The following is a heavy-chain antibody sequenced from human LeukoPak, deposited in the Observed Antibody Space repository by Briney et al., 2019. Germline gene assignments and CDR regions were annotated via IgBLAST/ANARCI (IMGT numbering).Heavy chain of an antibody. D-gene: IGHD6-19*01. Sequence: PGGSLRLSCAASGFTFSSYSMNWVRQAPGKGLEWVSYISSSSSTIYYADSVMGRFTISRDNAKNSLYLQMSSLRAEDTAVYYCARYSSGWRHSDDAFDIWGQGTMVTVSS. J-gene: IGHJ3*02. CDR1: GFTFSSYS. CDR3: ARYSSGWRHSDDAFDI. CDR2: ISSSSSTI. V-gene: IGHV3-48*01.